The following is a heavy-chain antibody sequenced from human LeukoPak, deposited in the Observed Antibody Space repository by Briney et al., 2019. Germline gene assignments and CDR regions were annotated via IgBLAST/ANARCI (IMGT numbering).Heavy chain of an antibody. CDR3: ARDLRGSSNWSDP. J-gene: IGHJ5*02. D-gene: IGHD6-6*01. Sequence: SGTLSLTCAVSGGSISSSNWWSWVRQPPGKGLEWIGEIYHSGSTNYNPSLKSRVTISVDKSKNQFSLKLSSVTAADTAVYYCARDLRGSSNWSDPWGQGTLVTVSS. CDR2: IYHSGST. V-gene: IGHV4-4*02. CDR1: GGSISSSNW.